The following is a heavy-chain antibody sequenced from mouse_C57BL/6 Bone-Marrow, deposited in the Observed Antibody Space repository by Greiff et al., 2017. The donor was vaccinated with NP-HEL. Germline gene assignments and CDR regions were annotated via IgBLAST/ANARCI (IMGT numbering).Heavy chain of an antibody. CDR2: IDPETGGT. CDR3: TGGYDDLDY. V-gene: IGHV1-15*01. CDR1: GYTFTDYE. J-gene: IGHJ2*01. D-gene: IGHD2-2*01. Sequence: VQLQESGAELVRPGASVTLSCKASGYTFTDYEMHWVKQTPVHGLEWIGAIDPETGGTAYNQKFKGKAILTADKSSSTAYMELRSLTSEDSAVYYCTGGYDDLDYWGQGTTLTVSS.